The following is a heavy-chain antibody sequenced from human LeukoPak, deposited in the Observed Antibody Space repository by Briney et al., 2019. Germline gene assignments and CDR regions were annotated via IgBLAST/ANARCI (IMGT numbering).Heavy chain of an antibody. CDR1: GYTFTNYG. J-gene: IGHJ4*02. D-gene: IGHD2-15*01. CDR3: ARGGRLYPDY. V-gene: IGHV1-18*01. Sequence: GASVKVSCKASGYTFTNYGISWVRQAPGQGLEWMGWISGYNGDTDYAQKLQGRVTMTTDTSMSTAYMELRSLRSDDTAVYYCARGGRLYPDYWGQGTLVTVSS. CDR2: ISGYNGDT.